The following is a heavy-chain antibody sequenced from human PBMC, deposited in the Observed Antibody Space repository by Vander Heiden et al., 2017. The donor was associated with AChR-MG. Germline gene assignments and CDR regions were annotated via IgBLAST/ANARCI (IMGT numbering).Heavy chain of an antibody. J-gene: IGHJ6*02. V-gene: IGHV3-9*01. CDR3: VRRKSSPDHDGREV. CDR1: GFTFPDYE. D-gene: IGHD3-10*01. Sequence: EMQLVESGGGLVQPGRSLRLSCAASGFTFPDYEMHWVRQSPRKGLEWVSGVSWDSGSILYADSVKGRFTISRDNTKNSLYLQMNSLRPEDTALYYGVRRKSSPDHDGREVWGQGTKGTVSS. CDR2: VSWDSGSI.